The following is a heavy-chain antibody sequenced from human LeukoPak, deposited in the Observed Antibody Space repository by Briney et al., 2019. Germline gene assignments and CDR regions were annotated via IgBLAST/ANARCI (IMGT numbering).Heavy chain of an antibody. J-gene: IGHJ4*02. V-gene: IGHV3-21*06. D-gene: IGHD3-3*01. CDR1: GFTFSSYS. CDR2: ISSSSSSI. Sequence: PGGSLRLSCAVSGFTFSSYSMNWVRQAPAKGLEWVSSISSSSSSIYYADSVKGRFSISRDNAKNSLYLQMNSLRAEDTAVYYCARDLLEAPSFLEWLPQYYFDYWGQGTLVTVSS. CDR3: ARDLLEAPSFLEWLPQYYFDY.